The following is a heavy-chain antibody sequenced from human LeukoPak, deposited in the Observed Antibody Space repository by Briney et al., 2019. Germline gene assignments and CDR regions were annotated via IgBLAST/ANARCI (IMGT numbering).Heavy chain of an antibody. Sequence: PSETLSLTCTVSGGSISSGDYYWSWIRQPPGKGLEWIGYIYYSGSTYYNPSLKSRVTISVDTSKNQFSLKLSSVTAADTAVYYCARDVRYSGYDSRFDYWGQGTLVTVSS. J-gene: IGHJ4*02. D-gene: IGHD5-12*01. CDR2: IYYSGST. CDR1: GGSISSGDYY. CDR3: ARDVRYSGYDSRFDY. V-gene: IGHV4-30-4*01.